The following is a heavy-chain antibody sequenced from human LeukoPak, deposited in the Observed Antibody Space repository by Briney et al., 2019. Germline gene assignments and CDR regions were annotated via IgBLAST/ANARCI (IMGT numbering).Heavy chain of an antibody. D-gene: IGHD5-24*01. V-gene: IGHV3-23*01. CDR2: ISGSGGST. CDR1: GFTFSSYA. Sequence: GGSLRLSCAASGFTFSSYAMSWVRQAPGKGLEWVSAISGSGGSTYYADSVKGRFTISRDNSKNTLYLQMSSLRAEDTAVYYCAKDPVGRGVEMATPVDYWGQGTLVTVSS. J-gene: IGHJ4*02. CDR3: AKDPVGRGVEMATPVDY.